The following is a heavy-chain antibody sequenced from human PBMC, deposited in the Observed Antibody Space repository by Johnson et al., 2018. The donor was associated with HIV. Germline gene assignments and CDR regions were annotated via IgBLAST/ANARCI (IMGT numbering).Heavy chain of an antibody. CDR2: ISYDGSNK. D-gene: IGHD3-22*01. CDR3: ARGKYYYDSSGYYGPKTNNGAFDI. V-gene: IGHV3-30*04. CDR1: GFTFSSYA. J-gene: IGHJ3*02. Sequence: QVLLVESGGGLVKPGGSLRLSCAPSGFTFSSYAMHWVRQAPGKGLEWVAVISYDGSNKYYADSVKGRFTISRDNSKNTLYLQMNSLRAEDTAVYYCARGKYYYDSSGYYGPKTNNGAFDIWGQGTMVTVSS.